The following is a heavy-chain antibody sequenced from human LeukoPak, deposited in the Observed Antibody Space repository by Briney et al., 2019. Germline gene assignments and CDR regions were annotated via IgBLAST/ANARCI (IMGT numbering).Heavy chain of an antibody. D-gene: IGHD2-2*01. CDR3: AKVRGSTSLRRPIFDY. V-gene: IGHV3-23*01. CDR1: GFTFSSYA. J-gene: IGHJ4*02. Sequence: PGGSLRLSCAASGFTFSSYAMSWVRQAPGKGLEWVSAISGSGGSTYYADSVKGRFTISRDNSKNTLYLQMNSLRAEDTAVYYCAKVRGSTSLRRPIFDYWGQGTLVTVSS. CDR2: ISGSGGST.